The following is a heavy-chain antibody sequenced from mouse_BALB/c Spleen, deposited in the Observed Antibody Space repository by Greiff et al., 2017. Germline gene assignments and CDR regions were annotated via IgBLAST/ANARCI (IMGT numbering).Heavy chain of an antibody. J-gene: IGHJ4*01. Sequence: VQLKQSGAELVKPGASVKLSCTASGFNIKDTYMHWVKQRPEQGLEWIGRIDPANGNTKYDPKFQGKATITADTSSNTAYLQLSSLTSEDTAVYYCASDYGDGFLDYWGQGTSVTVSS. CDR3: ASDYGDGFLDY. V-gene: IGHV14-3*02. CDR2: IDPANGNT. D-gene: IGHD2-4*01. CDR1: GFNIKDTY.